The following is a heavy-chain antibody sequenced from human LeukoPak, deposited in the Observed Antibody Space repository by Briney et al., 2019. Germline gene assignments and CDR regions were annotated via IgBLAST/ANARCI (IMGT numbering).Heavy chain of an antibody. CDR2: INSDGSST. D-gene: IGHD3-3*01. CDR1: GFTFSSYW. Sequence: GGSLRLSCAASGFTFSSYWMHWVHQAPGKGLVWVSRINSDGSSTSYADSVKGRFTISRDNAKNTLYLQMNSLRAEDTAVYYCARDLTIFGVVTWDYYYGMDVWGQGTTVTVSS. CDR3: ARDLTIFGVVTWDYYYGMDV. V-gene: IGHV3-74*01. J-gene: IGHJ6*02.